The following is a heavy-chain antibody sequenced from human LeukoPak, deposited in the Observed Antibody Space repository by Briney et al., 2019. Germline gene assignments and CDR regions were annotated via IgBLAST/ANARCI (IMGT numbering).Heavy chain of an antibody. V-gene: IGHV4-59*01. J-gene: IGHJ5*02. CDR2: IYYSGST. CDR3: ARERSTVRGLSWFDP. Sequence: SETLSLTCTVSGGSISNYYWSWIRQPPGKGLEWIGYIYYSGSTNYNPSLKSRVTISVDTSKNQFSLKLSSVTAADTAVYYCARERSTVRGLSWFDPWGQGTLVTVSS. D-gene: IGHD3-10*01. CDR1: GGSISNYY.